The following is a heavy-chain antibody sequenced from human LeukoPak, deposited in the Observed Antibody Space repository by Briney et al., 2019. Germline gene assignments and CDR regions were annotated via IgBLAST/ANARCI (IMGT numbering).Heavy chain of an antibody. V-gene: IGHV3-21*01. CDR3: ARESAHNGNDY. D-gene: IGHD1-14*01. Sequence: GALRLSCAASGFAFDTYSMTWVRQAPGKGLEWVSSISSWSSFIYSADSVKGRFTISRDNAKNSLYLQMNSLRAEDTAVYYCARESAHNGNDYWGQGTLVTVSS. CDR1: GFAFDTYS. J-gene: IGHJ4*02. CDR2: ISSWSSFI.